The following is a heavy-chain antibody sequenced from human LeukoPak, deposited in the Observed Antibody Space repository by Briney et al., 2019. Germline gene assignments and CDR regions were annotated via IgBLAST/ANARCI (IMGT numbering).Heavy chain of an antibody. CDR1: GFNFSDFY. CDR3: ARGAGGKPGDYYYYGMDV. D-gene: IGHD4-23*01. CDR2: ISSSSRYT. J-gene: IGHJ6*02. Sequence: GGSLRLSCAASGFNFSDFYMSWVRQAPWKGLEWVSYISSSSRYTNYADSVKGRFTISRDNAKNSLYLQMNSLRAEDTAVYYCARGAGGKPGDYYYYGMDVWGQGTTVTVSS. V-gene: IGHV3-11*05.